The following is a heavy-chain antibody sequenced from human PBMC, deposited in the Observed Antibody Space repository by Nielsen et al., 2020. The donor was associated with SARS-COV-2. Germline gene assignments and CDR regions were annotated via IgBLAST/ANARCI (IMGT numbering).Heavy chain of an antibody. V-gene: IGHV3-9*01. CDR2: IGWNSGTI. Sequence: SLKISCAASGFAFDDYAMHWVRQGPGKGLEWVSGIGWNSGTIVYADSVKGRFTISRDNAKNSLYLQMNSLRAEDTALYYCAKDIRSSGTYYFDYWGQGTLVTVSS. CDR3: AKDIRSSGTYYFDY. D-gene: IGHD6-19*01. J-gene: IGHJ4*02. CDR1: GFAFDDYA.